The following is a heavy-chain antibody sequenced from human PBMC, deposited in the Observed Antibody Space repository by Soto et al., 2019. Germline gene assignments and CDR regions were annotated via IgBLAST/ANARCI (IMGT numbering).Heavy chain of an antibody. CDR1: GFTFSSYG. Sequence: PGGSLRLSCAASGFTFSSYGMHWVRQAPGKGLEWVAVIWYDGSNKYYADSVKGRFTISRDNSKNTLYLQMNSLRAEDTAVYYCAREDPSSSFDYWGQGTLVTVSS. J-gene: IGHJ4*02. V-gene: IGHV3-33*01. CDR2: IWYDGSNK. D-gene: IGHD6-6*01. CDR3: AREDPSSSFDY.